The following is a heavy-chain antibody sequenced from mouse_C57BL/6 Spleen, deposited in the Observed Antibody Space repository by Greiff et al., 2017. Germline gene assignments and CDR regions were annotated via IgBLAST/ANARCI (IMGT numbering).Heavy chain of an antibody. J-gene: IGHJ4*01. CDR2: IHPSSGST. V-gene: IGHV1-64*01. CDR1: GYTFTSYW. CDR3: ARGEDYYGSSYVPYAIDY. D-gene: IGHD1-1*01. Sequence: QVQLQQPGAELVKPGASVKLSCKASGYTFTSYWMHWVKQRPGQGLEWIGMIHPSSGSTNYNEKFKSKATLTVDKSSSTAYMQLSSLTSGDSAVYYCARGEDYYGSSYVPYAIDYWGQGTSVTVSS.